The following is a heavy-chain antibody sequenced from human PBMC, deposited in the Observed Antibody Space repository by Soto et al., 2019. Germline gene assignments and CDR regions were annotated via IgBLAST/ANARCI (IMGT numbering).Heavy chain of an antibody. Sequence: EVQLVESGGGLVQPGGSLRLSCAASGFTFSSYWMTWVRQAPGKGLEWVANIKQDESKRYYVDSVEGRFTISRDNVKNSLVLQMNSLRAEDTAVYYCARDSSPSYSSRWYEAFDIWGQGTMVTVSS. CDR1: GFTFSSYW. V-gene: IGHV3-7*05. J-gene: IGHJ3*02. CDR3: ARDSSPSYSSRWYEAFDI. CDR2: IKQDESKR. D-gene: IGHD6-13*01.